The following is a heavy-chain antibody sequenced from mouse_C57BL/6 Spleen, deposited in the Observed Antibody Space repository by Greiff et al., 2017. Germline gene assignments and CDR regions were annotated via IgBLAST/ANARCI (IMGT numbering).Heavy chain of an antibody. CDR1: GYTFTSYG. Sequence: EVKPVESGAELVRPGSSVKMSCKTSGYTFTSYGINWVKQRPGQGLEWIGYIYIGNGYTEYNEKFKGKATLTSDTSSSTAYMQLSSLTSEDSAIYFCARMGYYGSSPYFDYWGQGTTLTVSS. CDR2: IYIGNGYT. V-gene: IGHV1-58*01. D-gene: IGHD1-1*01. J-gene: IGHJ2*01. CDR3: ARMGYYGSSPYFDY.